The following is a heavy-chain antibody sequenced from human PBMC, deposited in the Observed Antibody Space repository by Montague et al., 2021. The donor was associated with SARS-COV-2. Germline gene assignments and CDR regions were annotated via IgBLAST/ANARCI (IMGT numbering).Heavy chain of an antibody. CDR3: ARLWDFYGPGSYKNSWFDP. CDR1: AGSISTNSYY. Sequence: SETLSLTCTVSAGSISTNSYYWAWIRQPPGKGLEWIGSISYSGSTYFNPSLESRLTMSVDTSKNHFSLKLSSVTAADTAVYYCARLWDFYGPGSYKNSWFDPWGQGTRVTVSP. V-gene: IGHV4-39*02. CDR2: ISYSGST. J-gene: IGHJ5*02. D-gene: IGHD3-10*01.